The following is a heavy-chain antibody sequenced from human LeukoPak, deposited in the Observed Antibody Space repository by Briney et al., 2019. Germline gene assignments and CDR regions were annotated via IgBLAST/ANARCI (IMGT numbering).Heavy chain of an antibody. CDR2: IYYSGST. Sequence: SETLSLTCSVSGGSVSSYYWSWIRRPPGKGLEWIGYIYYSGSTNYNPSLKSRVTISVDTSKNQFSLKLSSVTAADTAVYYCARVLYYYDSSGYFWWFDPWGQGTLVTVSS. V-gene: IGHV4-59*02. CDR3: ARVLYYYDSSGYFWWFDP. D-gene: IGHD3-22*01. J-gene: IGHJ5*02. CDR1: GGSVSSYY.